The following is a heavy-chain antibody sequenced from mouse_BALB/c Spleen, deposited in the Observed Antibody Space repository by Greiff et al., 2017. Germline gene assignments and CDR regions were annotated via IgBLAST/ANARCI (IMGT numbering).Heavy chain of an antibody. CDR2: IWRGGST. Sequence: VQVVESGPSLVQPSQSLSITCTVSGFSLTSYGVHWVRQSPGKGLEWLGVIWRGGSTDYNAAFMSRLSITKDNSKSQVFFKMNSLQADDTAIYYCAKKGMITTGFAYWGQGTLVTVSA. CDR3: AKKGMITTGFAY. V-gene: IGHV2-5-1*01. CDR1: GFSLTSYG. J-gene: IGHJ3*01. D-gene: IGHD2-4*01.